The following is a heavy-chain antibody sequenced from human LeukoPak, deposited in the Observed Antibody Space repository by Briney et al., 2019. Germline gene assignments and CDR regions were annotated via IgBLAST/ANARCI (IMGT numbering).Heavy chain of an antibody. CDR2: FDPEDGET. D-gene: IGHD4-17*01. Sequence: ASVKVSCKVSGYTLTELSMHWVRQAPGKGLEWMGGFDPEDGETIYAQKFQGRVTMTEDTSTDTAYMELSILRSEDTAVYYCATAPPTAPEDYYYYMDVWGKGTTVTVSS. CDR1: GYTLTELS. J-gene: IGHJ6*03. V-gene: IGHV1-24*01. CDR3: ATAPPTAPEDYYYYMDV.